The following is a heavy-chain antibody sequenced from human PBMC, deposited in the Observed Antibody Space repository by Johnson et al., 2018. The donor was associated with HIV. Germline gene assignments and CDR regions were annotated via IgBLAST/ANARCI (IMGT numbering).Heavy chain of an antibody. V-gene: IGHV3-13*01. CDR3: ARGPWAFDI. J-gene: IGHJ3*02. CDR2: IGTAGDT. Sequence: VQLVESGGGLVQPGGSLRLSCAASAFTFSNYWMNWVRQATGKGLEWVSAIGTAGDTYYPGSVKGRFTISRENAKNSLYLQMNSLRAGDTAVYYCARGPWAFDIWGQGTMVTVSS. CDR1: AFTFSNYW.